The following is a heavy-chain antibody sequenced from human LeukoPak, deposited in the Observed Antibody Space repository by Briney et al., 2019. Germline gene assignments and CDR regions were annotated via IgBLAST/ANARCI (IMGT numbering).Heavy chain of an antibody. D-gene: IGHD3-3*01. CDR2: INSGGSST. Sequence: QPGGPLRLSCAASGFTFSSYWMHWVRQAPGKGLVWVSRINSGGSSTSYADSVKGRFTISRDNAKNTLYLQMNSLRAEDTAVYYCARAGEIRITIFGVVMEYYGMDVWGQGTTVTVSS. CDR3: ARAGEIRITIFGVVMEYYGMDV. J-gene: IGHJ6*02. V-gene: IGHV3-74*01. CDR1: GFTFSSYW.